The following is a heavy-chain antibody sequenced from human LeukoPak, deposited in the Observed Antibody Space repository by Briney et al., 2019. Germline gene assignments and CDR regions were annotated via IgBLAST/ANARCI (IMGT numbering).Heavy chain of an antibody. CDR2: ISSSSSYI. D-gene: IGHD1-26*01. V-gene: IGHV3-21*01. J-gene: IGHJ5*02. CDR1: GFTFSSYS. CDR3: AKDFYSGSSP. Sequence: PGGSLRLSCAASGFTFSSYSMNWVRQAPGKGLEWVSSISSSSSYIYYADSAKGRFTISRDNAKNSLYLQMNSLRTEDTAVYYCAKDFYSGSSPWGQGTLVTVSS.